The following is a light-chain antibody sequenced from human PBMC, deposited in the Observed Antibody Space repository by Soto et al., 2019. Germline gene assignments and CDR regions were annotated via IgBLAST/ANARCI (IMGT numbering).Light chain of an antibody. Sequence: ELVFTHSPGTLSLSPGERATLSCRASQRVGSSYLAWYQQKPGQAPRLLIYDASSRATGIPDRFSGSGSGTDFTLTISRLEPEDFAVYYCQQYGSSFTFGQGTRLEIK. J-gene: IGKJ5*01. CDR1: QRVGSSY. CDR3: QQYGSSFT. CDR2: DAS. V-gene: IGKV3-20*01.